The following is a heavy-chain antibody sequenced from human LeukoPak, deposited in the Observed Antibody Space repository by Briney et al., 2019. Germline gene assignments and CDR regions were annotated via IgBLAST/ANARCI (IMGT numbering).Heavy chain of an antibody. V-gene: IGHV3-48*01. CDR3: ARTYDFGRGPPGDAFDN. J-gene: IGHJ3*02. D-gene: IGHD3-3*01. CDR1: GFTFRNYA. Sequence: GGSLRLSCAVSGFTFRNYAMSWVRQAPGKGPEWVSYIDARSGITYYADSVQGRFTISRDNAKESVFLQMNRLRVDDTAVYYCARTYDFGRGPPGDAFDNWGQGTPVTVSS. CDR2: IDARSGIT.